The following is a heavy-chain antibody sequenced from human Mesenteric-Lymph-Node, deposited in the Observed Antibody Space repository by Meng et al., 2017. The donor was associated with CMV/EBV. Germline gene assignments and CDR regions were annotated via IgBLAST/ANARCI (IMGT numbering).Heavy chain of an antibody. CDR2: INQDGSEK. CDR3: ARGRGGYGMDV. V-gene: IGHV3-7*01. Sequence: GESLKISCAASGFTFSSYAMSWVRRAPGKGLEWVAYINQDGSEKYYVDSVKGRFTISRDNAKKSLYLQMNSLRAEDTAIYYCARGRGGYGMDVWGQGTTVTVSS. D-gene: IGHD3-16*01. CDR1: GFTFSSYA. J-gene: IGHJ6*02.